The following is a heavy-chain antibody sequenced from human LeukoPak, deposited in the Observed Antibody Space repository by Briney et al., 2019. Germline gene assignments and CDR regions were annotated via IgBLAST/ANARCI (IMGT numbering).Heavy chain of an antibody. D-gene: IGHD4-11*01. CDR1: RGTFSSYA. J-gene: IGHJ4*02. CDR2: IIPIFGTA. CDR3: ARDNEAVTTDGTRWGSLFDY. Sequence: SVKVSCKASRGTFSSYAISWVRQAPGQGLEWMGGIIPIFGTANYAQKFQGRVTITTDESTSTAYMELSSLRSEDTAVYYCARDNEAVTTDGTRWGSLFDYWGQGTLVTVSS. V-gene: IGHV1-69*05.